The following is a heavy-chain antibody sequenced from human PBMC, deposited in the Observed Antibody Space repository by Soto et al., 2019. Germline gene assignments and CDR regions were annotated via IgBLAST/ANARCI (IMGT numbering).Heavy chain of an antibody. CDR1: GFTLSSYW. CDR2: IKQDGSEK. J-gene: IGHJ4*02. Sequence: EVQLVESGGGLVQPGGSLRLSCAASGFTLSSYWMSWVRQAPGKGLEWVANIKQDGSEKYYVDSVKGRFTISRDNAKNSLYLQMNSLRAEDTAVYYCARDYAMPAHWGQGTLVTVSS. V-gene: IGHV3-7*04. CDR3: ARDYAMPAH. D-gene: IGHD2-2*01.